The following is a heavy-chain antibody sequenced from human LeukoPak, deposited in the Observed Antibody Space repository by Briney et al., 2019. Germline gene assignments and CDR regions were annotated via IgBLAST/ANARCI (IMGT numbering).Heavy chain of an antibody. CDR1: GFTFSSYS. J-gene: IGHJ5*02. CDR3: ARDLGYPNWFDP. V-gene: IGHV3-21*01. D-gene: IGHD5-18*01. Sequence: GGSLRLSCAASGFTFSSYSMSWVRQAPGKGLEWVSSISSSSSYIYYADSVKGRFTISRDNAKNSLYLQMNSLRAEDTAVYYCARDLGYPNWFDPWGQGTLVTVSS. CDR2: ISSSSSYI.